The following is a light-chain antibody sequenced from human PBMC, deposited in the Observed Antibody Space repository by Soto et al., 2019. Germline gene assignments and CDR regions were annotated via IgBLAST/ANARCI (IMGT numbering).Light chain of an antibody. CDR2: DDS. J-gene: IGLJ2*01. CDR1: NIGSKS. Sequence: SYELTQPPSVSVAPGQTARITCGGNNIGSKSVHLYQQKPGQAPVLVVYDDSDRPSGIPERFSGSNSVNTATLTISSVDAGDEADYYCQVWDSSSDHVVFGGGTQLTVL. CDR3: QVWDSSSDHVV. V-gene: IGLV3-21*02.